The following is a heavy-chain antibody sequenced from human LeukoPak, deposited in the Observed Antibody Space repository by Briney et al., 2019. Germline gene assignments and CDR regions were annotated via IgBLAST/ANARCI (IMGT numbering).Heavy chain of an antibody. V-gene: IGHV1-69*13. CDR2: IIPIFGTA. D-gene: IGHD6-19*01. Sequence: GASVKVSCKASGGTFSSYAISWVRQAPGQGLEWMGGIIPIFGTANYAQKFQGRVTITADESTSTAYMELSSLRSEDTAVYYCARELAVANTLRFDYWGQGTLVTVSS. CDR3: ARELAVANTLRFDY. CDR1: GGTFSSYA. J-gene: IGHJ4*02.